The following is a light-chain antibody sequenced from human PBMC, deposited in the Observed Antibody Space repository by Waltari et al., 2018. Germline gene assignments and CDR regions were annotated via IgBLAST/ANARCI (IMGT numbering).Light chain of an antibody. CDR3: QKNDNWPHS. CDR1: QSVSSS. Sequence: EIVMTQSPATLSLSPGERATLSCRASQSVSSSLAWYQQRPGQAPRLLIYGASSRATGIPDRFSGSGSGTEFTLTISSPEPEDVAIYYCQKNDNWPHSFGQGTKVEIK. V-gene: IGKV3D-15*01. CDR2: GAS. J-gene: IGKJ2*03.